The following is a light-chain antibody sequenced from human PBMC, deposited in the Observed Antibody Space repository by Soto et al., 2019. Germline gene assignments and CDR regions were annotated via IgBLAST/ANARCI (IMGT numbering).Light chain of an antibody. CDR1: SSDVGGYNY. V-gene: IGLV2-14*01. CDR2: EVS. CDR3: SSYTSSSTPVV. Sequence: QSALTQPASVSGSPGQSITISCTGTSSDVGGYNYVSWYQQHPGKAPKLMIYEVSNRPSGVSNRFSGSKSGNTASLTISGXXAEDEADYYCSSYTSSSTPVVFGGGTKVTVL. J-gene: IGLJ2*01.